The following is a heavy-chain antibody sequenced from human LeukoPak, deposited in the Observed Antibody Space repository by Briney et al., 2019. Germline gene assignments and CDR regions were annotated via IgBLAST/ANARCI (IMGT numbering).Heavy chain of an antibody. Sequence: RGESLKISCKGSGYSFTSYRIGWVRQMPGKGLVWMGIIYPGDSDTRYSPSFQGQVTISADKSISTAYLQWSSLKASDTAMYYCARGIVVVPAAYDYWGQGTLVTVSS. CDR1: GYSFTSYR. J-gene: IGHJ4*02. CDR3: ARGIVVVPAAYDY. CDR2: IYPGDSDT. D-gene: IGHD2-2*01. V-gene: IGHV5-51*01.